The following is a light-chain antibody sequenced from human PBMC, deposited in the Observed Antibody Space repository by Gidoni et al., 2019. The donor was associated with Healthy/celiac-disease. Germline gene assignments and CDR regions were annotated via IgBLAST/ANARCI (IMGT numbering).Light chain of an antibody. CDR2: AAS. CDR1: QGISSY. Sequence: AIRITQSPSSLSASTGDRVTITCRASQGISSYLAWYQHKPGKAPKLLIYAASTLQSGVPSRFSGSGSGTDFTLTISSLQSEDFATYYCQQYYRYPRTFXGXTKVEIK. CDR3: QQYYRYPRT. V-gene: IGKV1-8*01. J-gene: IGKJ4*02.